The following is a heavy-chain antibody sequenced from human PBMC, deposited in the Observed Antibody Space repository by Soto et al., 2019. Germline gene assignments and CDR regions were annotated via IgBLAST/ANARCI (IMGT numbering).Heavy chain of an antibody. V-gene: IGHV3-21*01. CDR2: ISSRSRYI. J-gene: IGHJ5*02. D-gene: IGHD1-26*01. CDR3: VRSNTGGAQGWFDP. Sequence: VSLRLSCAACGFTFSSYSMHWVRQAPGKGLEWVSSISSRSRYIYYADSVKGRFTISRDNDKTSLYLQKNSLRDEDTTVYYCVRSNTGGAQGWFDPWGQGNLATVPA. CDR1: GFTFSSYS.